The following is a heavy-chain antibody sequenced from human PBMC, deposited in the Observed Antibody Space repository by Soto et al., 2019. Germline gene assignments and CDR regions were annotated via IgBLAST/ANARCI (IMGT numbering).Heavy chain of an antibody. CDR1: GGSISSYY. D-gene: IGHD6-19*01. Sequence: SETLSLTCTVSGGSISSYYWSWIRQPPGKGLEWIGYIYYSGSTNYNPSLKSRVTISVDTSKNQFSLKLSSVTAADTAVYYCAGINSSGLTDYWGQGTLVTVSS. V-gene: IGHV4-59*08. CDR3: AGINSSGLTDY. J-gene: IGHJ4*02. CDR2: IYYSGST.